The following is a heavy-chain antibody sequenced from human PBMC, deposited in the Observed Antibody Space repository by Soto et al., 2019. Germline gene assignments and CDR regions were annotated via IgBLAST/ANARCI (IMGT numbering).Heavy chain of an antibody. Sequence: GGSLRLSCAASGFTFSSYAMHWVRQAPGKGMEWVAVISYDGSNKYYADSVKGRFTISRDNSKNTLYLQMNSLRAEDTAVYYCARVVGYGMDVWGQGTTVPSP. CDR1: GFTFSSYA. J-gene: IGHJ6*02. CDR2: ISYDGSNK. CDR3: ARVVGYGMDV. D-gene: IGHD3-16*01. V-gene: IGHV3-30-3*01.